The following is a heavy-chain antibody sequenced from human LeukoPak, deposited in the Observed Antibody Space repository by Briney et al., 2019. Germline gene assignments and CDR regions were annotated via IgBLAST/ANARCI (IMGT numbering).Heavy chain of an antibody. CDR1: GFTFSSYS. Sequence: GGSLRLSCAASGFTFSSYSMNWVRQAQGKGLEWVASISTGSSYKYYADLVMGRFTISRDNAENSLYLQMNSLRAEDTAVYFCARDKGGYNYEYYFDSWGQGALVTVSS. CDR3: ARDKGGYNYEYYFDS. V-gene: IGHV3-21*01. CDR2: ISTGSSYK. J-gene: IGHJ4*02. D-gene: IGHD5-18*01.